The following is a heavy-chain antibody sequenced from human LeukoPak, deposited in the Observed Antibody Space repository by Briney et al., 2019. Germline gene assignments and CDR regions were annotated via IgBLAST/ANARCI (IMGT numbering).Heavy chain of an antibody. CDR2: IRYDGSNK. J-gene: IGHJ4*02. Sequence: GGSLRLSCTASGFTFSNYGMHWVRQAPGKGLEWVAFIRYDGSNKYYADSVKGRFTISRDNSKNTLYLQMNSLRAEDTTVYYCAKDQSGWSGVDYWGQGTLVTVSS. CDR3: AKDQSGWSGVDY. V-gene: IGHV3-30*02. D-gene: IGHD6-19*01. CDR1: GFTFSNYG.